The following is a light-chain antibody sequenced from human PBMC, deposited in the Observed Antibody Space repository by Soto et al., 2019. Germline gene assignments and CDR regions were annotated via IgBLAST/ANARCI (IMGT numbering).Light chain of an antibody. CDR3: HQYRNHPLWT. Sequence: EIVLTQSPSTLSGSPVGRATLSFVAGQSVSSYLAWYQQKPGQAPRLLIYGASSRATGTPDRFSGSGSGTDFSLTISRMGPEEGAMYHCHQYRNHPLWTFGQGTKVDIK. CDR2: GAS. V-gene: IGKV3-20*01. J-gene: IGKJ1*01. CDR1: QSVSSY.